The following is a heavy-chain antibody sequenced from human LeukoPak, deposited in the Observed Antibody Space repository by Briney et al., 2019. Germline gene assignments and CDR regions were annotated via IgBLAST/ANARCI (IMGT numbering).Heavy chain of an antibody. Sequence: PGGSLRLSCAASGSTFSNYAMTWVRQAPGKGLEWVSALSVSGSSTYYADSVKGRFTISRDNSKSTLYLQMNGLRAEDTAVYYCARDRSASIAVVTAEIDYWGQGTLVTVSS. CDR1: GSTFSNYA. J-gene: IGHJ4*02. CDR2: LSVSGSST. D-gene: IGHD6-19*01. V-gene: IGHV3-23*01. CDR3: ARDRSASIAVVTAEIDY.